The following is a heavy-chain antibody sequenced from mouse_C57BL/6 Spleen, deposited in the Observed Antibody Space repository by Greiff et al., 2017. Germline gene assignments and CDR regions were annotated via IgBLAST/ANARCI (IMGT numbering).Heavy chain of an antibody. CDR1: GYAFSSSW. J-gene: IGHJ1*03. D-gene: IGHD2-1*01. CDR2: IYPGDGDT. CDR3: ARRKIYYGNYGGYFDV. Sequence: QVQLKESGPELVKPGASVKISCKASGYAFSSSWMNWVKQRPGKGLEWIGRIYPGDGDTNYNGKFKGKATLTADKSSSTAYMQLSSLTSEDSAVYFCARRKIYYGNYGGYFDVWGTGTTVTVSS. V-gene: IGHV1-82*01.